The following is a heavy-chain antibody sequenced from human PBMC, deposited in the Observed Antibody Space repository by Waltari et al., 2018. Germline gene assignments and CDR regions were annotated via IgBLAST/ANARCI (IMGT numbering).Heavy chain of an antibody. J-gene: IGHJ6*02. Sequence: QVQLQQWGAGLLKPSETLSLTCAVYGGSFTAYLWRWIRQSPGKGLEGVGEINHSGSTNYNPSLKSRVTISVDTSKNQFALKLSSMTAADTAVYYCARGVGSPHYFYGMDVWGQGTTVTVSS. CDR3: ARGVGSPHYFYGMDV. V-gene: IGHV4-34*01. D-gene: IGHD1-26*01. CDR1: GGSFTAYL. CDR2: INHSGST.